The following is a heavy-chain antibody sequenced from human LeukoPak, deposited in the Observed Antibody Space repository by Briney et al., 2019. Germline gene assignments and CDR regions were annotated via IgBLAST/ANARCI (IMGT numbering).Heavy chain of an antibody. V-gene: IGHV3-9*01. CDR1: GFTFSSYA. J-gene: IGHJ4*02. D-gene: IGHD6-13*01. CDR2: ISWNSGSI. Sequence: PGGSLRLSCAASGFTFSSYAMHWVRQAPGKGLEWVSGISWNSGSINYADSVKGRFTISRDNAKNSLYLQMDSLRAEDTAFYYCAKDISVAAAEGGDFDYWGQGTLVTVSS. CDR3: AKDISVAAAEGGDFDY.